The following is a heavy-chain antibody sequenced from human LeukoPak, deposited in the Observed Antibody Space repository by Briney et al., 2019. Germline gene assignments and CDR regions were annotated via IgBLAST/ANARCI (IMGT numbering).Heavy chain of an antibody. J-gene: IGHJ4*02. CDR3: AREEMAIDY. CDR1: GGSFSGYY. CDR2: IYTSGNT. Sequence: PSETLSLTCAVYGGSFSGYYWNWIRQPAGKGLEWIGRIYTSGNTNSNPSLKSRVTMSVDTSKSQFSLKLSSVTAADTAVYYCAREEMAIDYWGQGTLVTVSS. V-gene: IGHV4-4*07.